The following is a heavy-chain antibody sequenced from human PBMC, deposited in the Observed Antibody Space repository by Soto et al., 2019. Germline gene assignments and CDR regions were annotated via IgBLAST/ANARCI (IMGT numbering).Heavy chain of an antibody. V-gene: IGHV4-31*03. Sequence: PSETLSLTCTVSGGSISSGGYYWSWIRQHPGKGLEWIGYIYYSGSTYYNPSLKSRVTISVDTSKNQFSLKLSSVTAADTAVYYCASYVLRYFDWLRAPTPYFDYWGQGTLVTVSS. D-gene: IGHD3-9*01. CDR1: GGSISSGGYY. CDR2: IYYSGST. CDR3: ASYVLRYFDWLRAPTPYFDY. J-gene: IGHJ4*02.